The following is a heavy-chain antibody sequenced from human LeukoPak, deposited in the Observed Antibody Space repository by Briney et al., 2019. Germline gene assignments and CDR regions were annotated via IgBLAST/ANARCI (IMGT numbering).Heavy chain of an antibody. Sequence: GGSLRLSCAASGFTFSRYRMTWFGQAPGKGLERVSSISSSSSYIFYADSVKGRFTISRDNAKNSLYLQMNSLRAEDTAVYYCARDAQWLVPEGYYYYMDVWGKGTTVTVSS. CDR2: ISSSSSYI. D-gene: IGHD6-19*01. J-gene: IGHJ6*03. CDR3: ARDAQWLVPEGYYYYMDV. CDR1: GFTFSRYR. V-gene: IGHV3-21*01.